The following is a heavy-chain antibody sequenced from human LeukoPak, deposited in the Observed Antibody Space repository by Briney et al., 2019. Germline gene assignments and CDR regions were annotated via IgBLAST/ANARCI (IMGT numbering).Heavy chain of an antibody. V-gene: IGHV1-2*02. CDR3: ATETFDC. CDR1: GHTLSDHY. J-gene: IGHJ4*02. Sequence: ASVKVSCKASGHTLSDHYIHWVRQAPGQGLEWMGWINPNNGVSDYAQKFQGRVTMTRDTSTSTAFMDLSSLRYDDTAVYYCATETFDCWGQGTLVTVSS. CDR2: INPNNGVS.